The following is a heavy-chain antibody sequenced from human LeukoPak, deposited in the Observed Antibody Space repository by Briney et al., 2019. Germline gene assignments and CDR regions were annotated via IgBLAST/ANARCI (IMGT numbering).Heavy chain of an antibody. CDR1: GYTFTSYY. V-gene: IGHV1-46*01. J-gene: IGHJ4*02. D-gene: IGHD2-15*01. CDR3: AREGVAAIDY. CDR2: INPSGGST. Sequence: ASVKVSCKASGYTFTSYYMHWVRQAPGQGLEWMGIINPSGGSTSYAQKFQGRVTMTRDMSTSIVYMELSSLRSEDTAVYYCAREGVAAIDYWGQGTLVTVSS.